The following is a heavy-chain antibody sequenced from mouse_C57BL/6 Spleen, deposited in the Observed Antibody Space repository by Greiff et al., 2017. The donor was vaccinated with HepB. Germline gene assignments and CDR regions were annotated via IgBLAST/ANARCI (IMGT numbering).Heavy chain of an antibody. CDR1: GYTFTDHT. Sequence: VQLQQSDAELVKPGASVKISCKVSGYTFTDHTIHWMKQRPEQGLEWIGYIYPRDGSTKYNEKFKGKATLTADKSSSTAYMQLNSLTSEDSSVYFCASPGGYHYWYFDVWGTGTTVTVSS. CDR3: ASPGGYHYWYFDV. J-gene: IGHJ1*03. D-gene: IGHD2-2*01. V-gene: IGHV1-78*01. CDR2: IYPRDGST.